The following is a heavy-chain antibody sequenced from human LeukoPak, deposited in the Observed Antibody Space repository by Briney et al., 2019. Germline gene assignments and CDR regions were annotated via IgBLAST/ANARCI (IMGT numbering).Heavy chain of an antibody. CDR3: ALDYYDSSGYSPTGDFDY. CDR2: ISSSSSYI. J-gene: IGHJ4*02. D-gene: IGHD3-22*01. V-gene: IGHV3-21*01. CDR1: GFTFSSYS. Sequence: GGSLRLSCAASGFTFSSYSMNWVRQAPGKGLEWVSSISSSSSYIYYADSVKGRFTISRDNAKNSLYLQMNSLRAEDTAVYYCALDYYDSSGYSPTGDFDYWGQGILVTVSS.